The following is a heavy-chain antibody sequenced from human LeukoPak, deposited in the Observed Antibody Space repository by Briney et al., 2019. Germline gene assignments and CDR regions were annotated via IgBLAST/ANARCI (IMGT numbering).Heavy chain of an antibody. CDR3: AKGSLKSSGSFLGTSDS. CDR1: GFTFSDYA. J-gene: IGHJ4*02. CDR2: ISGSGVMT. V-gene: IGHV3-23*01. Sequence: GSLRLSCAASGFTFSDYAMTWVRQAPGKGLEWVATISGSGVMTYYADSVKGRFTISRDNSKTTLFLQMNSLRAEDTAIYYCAKGSLKSSGSFLGTSDSWGQGTLVTVSS. D-gene: IGHD3-10*01.